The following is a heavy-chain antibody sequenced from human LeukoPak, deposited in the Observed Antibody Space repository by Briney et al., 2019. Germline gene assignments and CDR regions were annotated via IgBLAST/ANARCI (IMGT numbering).Heavy chain of an antibody. Sequence: PGGSLRLSCAASGFTFSSYSMNWVRQPPGKGLEWIGYIYYSGSTNYNPSLKSRVTISVDTSKNQFSLKLSSVTAADTAVYYCARVAGYSYGYLDYWGQGILVTVSS. J-gene: IGHJ4*02. CDR3: ARVAGYSYGYLDY. CDR2: IYYSGST. CDR1: GFTFSSYS. D-gene: IGHD5-18*01. V-gene: IGHV4-59*01.